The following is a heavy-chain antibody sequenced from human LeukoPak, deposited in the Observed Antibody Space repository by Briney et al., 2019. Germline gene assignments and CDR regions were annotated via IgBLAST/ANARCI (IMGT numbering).Heavy chain of an antibody. CDR3: ARGNYASTGPGALDI. CDR2: MYSGGST. D-gene: IGHD3-22*01. V-gene: IGHV3-53*01. CDR1: GFTVSNNY. J-gene: IGHJ3*02. Sequence: PGGSLRLSCAASGFTVSNNYISWVRQAPGKGLEWVSVMYSGGSTNYAESVKGRFIISRDDSKNILDLQMNSLKAEDTAVYYCARGNYASTGPGALDICGEGTMVTVSS.